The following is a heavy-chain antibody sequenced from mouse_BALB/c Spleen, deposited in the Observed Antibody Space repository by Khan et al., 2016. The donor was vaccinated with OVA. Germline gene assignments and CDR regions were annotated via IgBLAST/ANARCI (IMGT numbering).Heavy chain of an antibody. CDR1: GFSFTSYT. V-gene: IGHV5-6-4*01. D-gene: IGHD2-1*01. CDR2: ISCGSTYT. Sequence: EVELVESGGGLVRPGGSLKLSCAASGFSFTSYTMSWVRQTPEKRLEWVATISCGSTYTYYPDSVKGRFTISRANAKNTLHLQMSSLKSEDTAMYYCTRDGNYAHWYFAVWGAGTTVTVSS. CDR3: TRDGNYAHWYFAV. J-gene: IGHJ1*01.